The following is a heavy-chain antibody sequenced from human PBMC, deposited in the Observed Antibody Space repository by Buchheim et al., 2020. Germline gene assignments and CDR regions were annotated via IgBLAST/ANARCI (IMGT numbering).Heavy chain of an antibody. V-gene: IGHV3-23*04. Sequence: EVQLVDSGGGLVQPGESLRLSCAASGFSFSGYAMSWVRQAPGKGLEWVSSISGSGATTFNADSVKGRFTISRDNSKNMLYLQMNSLRAEDTAVYFCAKGSRGSTNYYFDYWGQGTL. CDR3: AKGSRGSTNYYFDY. CDR2: ISGSGATT. D-gene: IGHD4/OR15-4a*01. J-gene: IGHJ4*02. CDR1: GFSFSGYA.